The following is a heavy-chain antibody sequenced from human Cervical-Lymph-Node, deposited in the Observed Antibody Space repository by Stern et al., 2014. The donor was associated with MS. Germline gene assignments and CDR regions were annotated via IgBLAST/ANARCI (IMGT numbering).Heavy chain of an antibody. Sequence: VQLVESGGGLVKPGGSLRLSCAASGFTFSDYHMSWIRQAPGKGLEWLSHISGSGGPTYYADSVKGRFIISRDNVNSSLYLQMNSLRSEDTAVYYCARDRRPSIYRGLDVWGQGTTVTVS. CDR3: ARDRRPSIYRGLDV. CDR2: ISGSGGPT. J-gene: IGHJ6*02. CDR1: GFTFSDYH. V-gene: IGHV3-11*01. D-gene: IGHD6-25*01.